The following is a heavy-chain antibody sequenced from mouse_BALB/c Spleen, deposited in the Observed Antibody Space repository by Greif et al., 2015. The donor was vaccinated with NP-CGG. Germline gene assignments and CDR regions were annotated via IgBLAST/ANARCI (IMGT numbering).Heavy chain of an antibody. D-gene: IGHD2-1*01. V-gene: IGHV7-3*02. Sequence: VMLVESGGGLVQPGGSLRLSCATSGFTFTDYYMSWVRQPPGKALEWLGFIRNKANGYTTEYSASVKGRFTISRDNSQSILYLQMNTLRAEDSATYYCARLLYGNYAMDYWGQGTSVTVSS. J-gene: IGHJ4*01. CDR1: GFTFTDYY. CDR2: IRNKANGYTT. CDR3: ARLLYGNYAMDY.